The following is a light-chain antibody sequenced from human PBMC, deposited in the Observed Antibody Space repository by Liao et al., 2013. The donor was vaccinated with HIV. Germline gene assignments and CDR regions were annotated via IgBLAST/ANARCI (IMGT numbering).Light chain of an antibody. CDR1: DIGTRA. Sequence: YVLTQPPAVSVAPGKTARITCGGDDIGTRAVHWYQQKPGQAPVVVIDHNTDRPSGIPERISGSNSGNTASLTISRAEAGDEADYYCQVWDSTSDPVVFGGGTKLSVL. CDR3: QVWDSTSDPVV. V-gene: IGLV3-21*04. J-gene: IGLJ2*01. CDR2: HNT.